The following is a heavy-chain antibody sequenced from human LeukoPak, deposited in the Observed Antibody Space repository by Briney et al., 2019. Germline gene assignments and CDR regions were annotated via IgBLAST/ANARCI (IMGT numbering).Heavy chain of an antibody. D-gene: IGHD3-16*02. V-gene: IGHV4-59*01. Sequence: SETLSLTCTVSGGSISSYYWSWIRQPPGKGLEWIGYIYYSGSTNYNPSLKSRVTISVDTSKNQFSLKLSSVTAADTAVYYCARVDTFGGVIVAPYYFDYWGQGTLVTVSS. CDR3: ARVDTFGGVIVAPYYFDY. CDR2: IYYSGST. CDR1: GGSISSYY. J-gene: IGHJ4*02.